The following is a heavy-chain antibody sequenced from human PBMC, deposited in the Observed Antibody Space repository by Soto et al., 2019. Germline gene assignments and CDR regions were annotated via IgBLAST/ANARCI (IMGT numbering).Heavy chain of an antibody. CDR2: IYSSANT. J-gene: IGHJ6*02. D-gene: IGHD2-2*03. Sequence: QLQLQESGPGLVKPSETLSLTCTVSGDSVSTNSYSWGWIRQSPGKGLEWIGTIYSSANTYYNPYLLSRVTISVDTSKNEFSLRLSSVTAADTAVYYCARLNGYCISTNCHGYYGMDVWGQGTTVTVSS. CDR3: ARLNGYCISTNCHGYYGMDV. V-gene: IGHV4-39*01. CDR1: GDSVSTNSYS.